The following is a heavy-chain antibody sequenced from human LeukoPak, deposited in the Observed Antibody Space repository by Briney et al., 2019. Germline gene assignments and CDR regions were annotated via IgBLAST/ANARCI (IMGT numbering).Heavy chain of an antibody. CDR1: GGSISSNTHY. J-gene: IGHJ3*02. V-gene: IGHV4-61*05. D-gene: IGHD6-6*01. Sequence: SETLSLTCTVSGGSISSNTHYWGWIRQPPGKGLEWIGYIYYSGSTNYNPSLKSRVTISVDTSKNQFSLKLSSVTAADTAVYYCARAYSSSTNAFDIWGQGTMVTVSS. CDR3: ARAYSSSTNAFDI. CDR2: IYYSGST.